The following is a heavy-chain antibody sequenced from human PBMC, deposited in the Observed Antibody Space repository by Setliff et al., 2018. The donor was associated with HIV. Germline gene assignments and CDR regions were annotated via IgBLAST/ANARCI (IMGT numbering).Heavy chain of an antibody. V-gene: IGHV1-3*01. Sequence: GASVKVSCKASGYTFTTYAIHWVRQAPGQRLEWMGWINAGNGDTKYSQKFQGRFTITRDTSASTAYMELSSLRSEDTAVYYCARAPQTSSNWSIWDYWGQGTLVTVSS. CDR3: ARAPQTSSNWSIWDY. CDR2: INAGNGDT. D-gene: IGHD6-13*01. J-gene: IGHJ4*02. CDR1: GYTFTTYA.